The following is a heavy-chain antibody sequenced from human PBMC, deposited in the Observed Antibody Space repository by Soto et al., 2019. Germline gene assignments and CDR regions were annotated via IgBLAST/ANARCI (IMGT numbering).Heavy chain of an antibody. CDR2: IIPIFGTA. J-gene: IGHJ3*02. CDR3: ATLVVVAAYAFDI. CDR1: GGTFSSYA. D-gene: IGHD2-15*01. V-gene: IGHV1-69*06. Sequence: PSVKVSCKASGGTFSSYAISWVRQAPGQGLEWMGGIIPIFGTANYAQKFQGRVTITADKSTSTAYMELSSLRSEDTAVYYCATLVVVAAYAFDIWGQGTMVTVS.